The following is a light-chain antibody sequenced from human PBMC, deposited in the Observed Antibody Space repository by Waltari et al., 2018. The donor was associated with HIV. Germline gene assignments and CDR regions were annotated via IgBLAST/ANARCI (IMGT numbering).Light chain of an antibody. CDR1: ISDVGAYNY. J-gene: IGLJ2*01. Sequence: QSALTQPPSASGSPGQSVTISCPRTISDVGAYNYDTWFQQHPGKAPKLMIYDVAKRPSGVPDRSSGSKSGNTATLTVSGLQAEDEADYYCASHAGSKDVFGGGTRLTVL. CDR2: DVA. CDR3: ASHAGSKDV. V-gene: IGLV2-8*01.